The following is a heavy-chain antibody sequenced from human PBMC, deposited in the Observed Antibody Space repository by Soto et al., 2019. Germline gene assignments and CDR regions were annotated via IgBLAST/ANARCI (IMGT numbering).Heavy chain of an antibody. Sequence: SGPTLVNPTPTLMLTCTFSGFSLTTRGADVGWIRQTPGKALECLALIYWDDDKRYSPSLQSRLSITKDTSKNQVVLTMTNVDPVDTATYYCAHIPNYYQYDWFDPWGQGTLVTVSS. CDR3: AHIPNYYQYDWFDP. V-gene: IGHV2-5*02. CDR2: IYWDDDK. D-gene: IGHD3-16*01. CDR1: GFSLTTRGAD. J-gene: IGHJ5*02.